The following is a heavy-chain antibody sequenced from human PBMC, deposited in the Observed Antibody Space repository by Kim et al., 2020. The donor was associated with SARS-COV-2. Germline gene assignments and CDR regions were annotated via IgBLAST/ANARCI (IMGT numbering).Heavy chain of an antibody. CDR3: ARGLYVSGWYGYPYYFD. V-gene: IGHV4-59*01. CDR2: ISYSETM. D-gene: IGHD6-19*01. J-gene: IGHJ4*01. Sequence: SETLSLTCTVSGDSMSRFFWNWIRQSPEKGLEWIGYISYSETMKYNPSLKSRATISKDSSKNQFSLSLTSVTAADTAKYFCARGLYVSGWYGYPYYFD. CDR1: GDSMSRFF.